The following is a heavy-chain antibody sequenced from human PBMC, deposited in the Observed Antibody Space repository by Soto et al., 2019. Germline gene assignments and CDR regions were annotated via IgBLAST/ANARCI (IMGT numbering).Heavy chain of an antibody. CDR3: TRCFHTSGHYFDY. CDR1: GFTFSDHY. D-gene: IGHD3-22*01. V-gene: IGHV3-72*01. J-gene: IGHJ4*02. Sequence: GGSLRLSCAASGFTFSDHYVDWVRLAPGKGLEWVGRTRNKAKGYTTEYAASVKGRFTISRDDSKTSVYLQMNSLRTEDTAVYYCTRCFHTSGHYFDYWGQGTLVTVSS. CDR2: TRNKAKGYTT.